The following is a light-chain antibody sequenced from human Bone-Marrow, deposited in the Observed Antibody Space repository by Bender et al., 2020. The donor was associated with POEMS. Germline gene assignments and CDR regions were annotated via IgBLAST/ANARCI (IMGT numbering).Light chain of an antibody. CDR1: SSNIGAHA. J-gene: IGLJ3*02. V-gene: IGLV1-44*01. CDR3: AVWDDSHNGWV. CDR2: SSH. Sequence: QSVLTQPPSASGTPGQRVTISCSGGSSNIGAHAVNWYQHLPGTAPKLLIYSSHRRPSEVPDRFSGSRSGTSAALAISWLQSEEEADYYCAVWDDSHNGWVFGGGTKLTVL.